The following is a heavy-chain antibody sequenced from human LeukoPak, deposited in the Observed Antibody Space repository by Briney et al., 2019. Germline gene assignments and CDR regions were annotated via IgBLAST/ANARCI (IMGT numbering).Heavy chain of an antibody. Sequence: PGGSLRLSCAASGFTFDDYGMSWVRHAPGKGLEWVSGINWNGGSTGYADSVKGRFTISRDNAKNSLYLQMNSLRAKDTALYYCARGTTVYYYYGMDVWGQGTTVTVSS. V-gene: IGHV3-20*04. CDR3: ARGTTVYYYYGMDV. CDR1: GFTFDDYG. J-gene: IGHJ6*02. D-gene: IGHD4-17*01. CDR2: INWNGGST.